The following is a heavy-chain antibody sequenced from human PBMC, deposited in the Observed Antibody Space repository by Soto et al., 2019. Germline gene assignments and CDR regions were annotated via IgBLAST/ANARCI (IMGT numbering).Heavy chain of an antibody. CDR3: SRRAPEGFDP. V-gene: IGHV4-39*01. CDR2: MYYSGST. Sequence: SETLSLTCNVSGGSISRSSYYWGWIRQPPGKGLEWIGSMYYSGSTYYNPSLKSRVTISIDTPKNQLSLKLTSVTATDTAVYYCSRRAPEGFDPWGQGTLVTVSS. J-gene: IGHJ5*02. CDR1: GGSISRSSYY.